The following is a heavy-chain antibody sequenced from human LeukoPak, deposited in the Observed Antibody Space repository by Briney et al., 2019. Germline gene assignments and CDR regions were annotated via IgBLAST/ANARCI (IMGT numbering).Heavy chain of an antibody. CDR2: IKQDGGEK. V-gene: IGHV3-7*01. J-gene: IGHJ3*02. CDR1: GFTFSSYF. CDR3: ARGLGGNYLDAFDI. D-gene: IGHD4-23*01. Sequence: GGSLRLSCAASGFTFSSYFMNWVRQAPGKGLEWVANIKQDGGEKYYVGSVKGRFTVPRDNAKNSLYLQMNSLRAEDTAVYYCARGLGGNYLDAFDIWGQGTLVTVSS.